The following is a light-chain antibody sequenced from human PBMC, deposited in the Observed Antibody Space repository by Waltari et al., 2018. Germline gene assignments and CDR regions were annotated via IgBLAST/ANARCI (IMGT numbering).Light chain of an antibody. Sequence: DIVMTQSPDSLAVSLGERATINCKSSQSVLYSSNNKNYLAWYQEKPGQPPKLLIYWASTRESGVPDRFSGSGSGTDFTLTISSLQAEDFAVYYCQQYDAWPPLTFGGGTKVEIK. CDR2: WAS. J-gene: IGKJ4*01. V-gene: IGKV4-1*01. CDR3: QQYDAWPPLT. CDR1: QSVLYSSNNKNY.